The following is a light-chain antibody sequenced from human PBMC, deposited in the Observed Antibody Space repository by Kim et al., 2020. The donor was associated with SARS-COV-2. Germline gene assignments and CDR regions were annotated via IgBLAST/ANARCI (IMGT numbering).Light chain of an antibody. CDR1: QNVLTW. CDR2: EAS. V-gene: IGKV1-5*03. CDR3: QQYLAYPYT. Sequence: DIQLTQSPSTLSASVGDRVTITCRASQNVLTWLAWYQQKPGKAPELLIYEASTLETGVSSRFNGSGSGTDFTLTIASLHPDDVATYYCQQYLAYPYTFGQGTKLEI. J-gene: IGKJ2*01.